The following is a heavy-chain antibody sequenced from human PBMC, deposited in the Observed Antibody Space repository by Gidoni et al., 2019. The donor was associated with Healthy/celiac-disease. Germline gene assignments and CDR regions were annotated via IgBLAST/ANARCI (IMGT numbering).Heavy chain of an antibody. D-gene: IGHD6-19*01. J-gene: IGHJ4*02. CDR3: ARGGWGSIAVAGPFDY. CDR2: IGTADDP. Sequence: EVQLVESGGGLVQPGGSLRLPCAASGFPFSSDDMHWVRQATGKGRGWCSAIGTADDPYYPGAGKGRFTISRENAKNTLNLQMNSLSAGDTAVYYCARGGWGSIAVAGPFDYWGQGTLVTVSS. V-gene: IGHV3-13*05. CDR1: GFPFSSDD.